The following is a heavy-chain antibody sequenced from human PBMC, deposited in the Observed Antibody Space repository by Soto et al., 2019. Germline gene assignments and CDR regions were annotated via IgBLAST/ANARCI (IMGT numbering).Heavy chain of an antibody. Sequence: VQLVESGGGLVKPGGSLRLCCAASGFTFSDYYMSWIRQAPGKGLEWVSYISSSSSYTNYADSVKGRFTISRDNAKNSLYLQMNSLRAEDTAVYYCARDHHRYSGYDYVDYWGQGTLVTVSS. V-gene: IGHV3-11*05. D-gene: IGHD5-12*01. CDR1: GFTFSDYY. J-gene: IGHJ4*02. CDR3: ARDHHRYSGYDYVDY. CDR2: ISSSSSYT.